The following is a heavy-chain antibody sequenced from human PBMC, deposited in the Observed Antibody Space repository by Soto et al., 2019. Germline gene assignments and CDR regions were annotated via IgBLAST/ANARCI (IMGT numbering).Heavy chain of an antibody. CDR1: GGTFSSYA. V-gene: IGHV1-69*01. J-gene: IGHJ4*02. Sequence: QVQLVQSGAEVKKPGSSVKVSCKAYGGTFSSYAIRWVRQAPGQGLEWMGGISPIFGTANYAQTFQGRVTITADDPTSTAYMELSSLRSEDTDVHYGARDPNGSGGSGDQHCDYWGQGTLVTVSS. CDR3: ARDPNGSGGSGDQHCDY. D-gene: IGHD2-15*01. CDR2: ISPIFGTA.